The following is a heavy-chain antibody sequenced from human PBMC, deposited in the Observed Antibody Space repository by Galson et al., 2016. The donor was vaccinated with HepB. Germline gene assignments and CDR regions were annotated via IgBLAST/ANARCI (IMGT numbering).Heavy chain of an antibody. CDR2: FDPEDGET. Sequence: SVKVSCKVSGYTLTELSMHWVRQAPGKGLEWMGGFDPEDGETIYAQKFQGRVTMTEDTSTDTAYMELSSLRSEDTAVYYCATSYRRYSSSWYYYYYYGMDVWGKGTTVTVSS. CDR1: GYTLTELS. V-gene: IGHV1-24*01. CDR3: ATSYRRYSSSWYYYYYYGMDV. J-gene: IGHJ6*04. D-gene: IGHD6-13*01.